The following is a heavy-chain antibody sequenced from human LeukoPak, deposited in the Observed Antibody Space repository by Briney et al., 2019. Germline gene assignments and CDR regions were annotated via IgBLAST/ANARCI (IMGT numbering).Heavy chain of an antibody. CDR3: ARDRPTRTEYFQH. V-gene: IGHV1-69*05. J-gene: IGHJ1*01. Sequence: SVKVSCKASGGTFSSYSISWVRQAPGQGLEWMGGIVPIFGTADYAQKFQGRVTMTRDMSTSTVYMELSSLRSEDTAVYYCARDRPTRTEYFQHWGQGTLVTVSS. CDR2: IVPIFGTA. CDR1: GGTFSSYS.